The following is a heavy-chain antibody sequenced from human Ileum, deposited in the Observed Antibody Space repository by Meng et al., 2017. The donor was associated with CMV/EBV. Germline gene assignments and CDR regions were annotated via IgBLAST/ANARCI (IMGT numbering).Heavy chain of an antibody. V-gene: IGHV3-30*02. CDR3: AKGRGDSRGDSWHQLEH. D-gene: IGHD1-1*01. J-gene: IGHJ4*02. CDR2: TRIGEGEK. CDR1: GFTFSSHG. Sequence: GESLKISCAASGFTFSSHGMYWVRQAPGTGLEWVALTRIGEGEKYNSDSVKGRFTISRDDSKNMLYLQMNSLRPEETALYYCAKGRGDSRGDSWHQLEHWGQGTMVTVSS.